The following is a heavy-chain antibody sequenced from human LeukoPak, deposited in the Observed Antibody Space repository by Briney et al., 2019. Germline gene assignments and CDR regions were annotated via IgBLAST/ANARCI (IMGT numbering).Heavy chain of an antibody. Sequence: PGGSLRLSCAASGFTFSTYAMSWVRQAPGKGLEWVSAISGTGDSTYYADSVKGRFTISRDNSKNTLYLQMNSLRAEDTAVYYCAREYYYGSGSYLDYWGQGTLVTVSS. V-gene: IGHV3-23*01. D-gene: IGHD3-10*01. CDR3: AREYYYGSGSYLDY. CDR1: GFTFSTYA. CDR2: ISGTGDST. J-gene: IGHJ4*02.